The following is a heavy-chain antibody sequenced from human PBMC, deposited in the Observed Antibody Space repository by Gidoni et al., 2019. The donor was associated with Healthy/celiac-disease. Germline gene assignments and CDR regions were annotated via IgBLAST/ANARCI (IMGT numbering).Heavy chain of an antibody. CDR1: GFTFSSYG. D-gene: IGHD2-21*02. CDR2: IWYDVSNK. Sequence: QVQLVESGGGVVQPGRSLRLSCAASGFTFSSYGLYWVRQAPGKGLEWVAVIWYDVSNKYYADSVKGRFTISRDNSKNTLYLQMNSLRAEDTAVYYCARETVVTAVNYYYYGMDVWGQGTTVTVSS. CDR3: ARETVVTAVNYYYYGMDV. J-gene: IGHJ6*02. V-gene: IGHV3-33*01.